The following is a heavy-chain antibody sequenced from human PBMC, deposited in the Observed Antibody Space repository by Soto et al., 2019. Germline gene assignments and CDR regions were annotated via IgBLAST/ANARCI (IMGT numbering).Heavy chain of an antibody. CDR1: GFTFSSYA. J-gene: IGHJ4*02. V-gene: IGHV3-23*01. D-gene: IGHD2-21*02. CDR2: ISGSGGST. Sequence: LRLSCAASGFTFSSYAMSWVRQAPGKGLEWVSAISGSGGSTYYADSVKGRFTISRDNSKNTLHLQMNSLRAEDTAVYYCAKFVGGDVAYFDYWGQGTLVTVS. CDR3: AKFVGGDVAYFDY.